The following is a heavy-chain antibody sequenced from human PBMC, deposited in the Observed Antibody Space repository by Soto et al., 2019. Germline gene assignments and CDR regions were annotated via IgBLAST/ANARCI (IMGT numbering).Heavy chain of an antibody. Sequence: PGESLKISCEVSGYSFTVYCIAWVRQRPGKGLEWLGIVYPGDSDTRYRPSLQGQATISVDKSRKTAYLSLRSLQSSDSAIYFCARRRGFTYGAFDFWGQGTPVT. V-gene: IGHV5-51*01. CDR2: VYPGDSDT. D-gene: IGHD3-10*01. CDR1: GYSFTVYC. J-gene: IGHJ4*02. CDR3: ARRRGFTYGAFDF.